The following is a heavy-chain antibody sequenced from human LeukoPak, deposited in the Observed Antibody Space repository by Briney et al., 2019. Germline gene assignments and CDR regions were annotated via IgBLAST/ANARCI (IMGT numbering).Heavy chain of an antibody. J-gene: IGHJ4*02. CDR2: ISWDGGST. CDR3: AILSSTSSDFDY. Sequence: GGSLRLSCAASGFTFDDYAMHWVRQAPGKGLEWVSLISWDGGSTYYADSVKGRFTISRDNSKNSLYLQMNSLRAEDTAVYYCAILSSTSSDFDYWGQGTLVTVSS. D-gene: IGHD2-2*01. CDR1: GFTFDDYA. V-gene: IGHV3-43D*03.